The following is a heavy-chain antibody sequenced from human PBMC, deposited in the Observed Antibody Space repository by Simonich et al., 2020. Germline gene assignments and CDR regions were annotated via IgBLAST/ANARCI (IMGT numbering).Heavy chain of an antibody. J-gene: IGHJ3*02. CDR3: ARGKGWKNAFDI. CDR2: INHSGST. CDR1: GGSFSGYY. D-gene: IGHD1-1*01. Sequence: QVQLQQWGAGLLKPSETLSLPCAVYGGSFSGYYWSWIRPPPGKGLGWIGEINHSGSTNYNPSLKSRVTISVDTSKNQFSLKLSSVTAADTAVYYCARGKGWKNAFDIWGQGTMVTVSS. V-gene: IGHV4-34*01.